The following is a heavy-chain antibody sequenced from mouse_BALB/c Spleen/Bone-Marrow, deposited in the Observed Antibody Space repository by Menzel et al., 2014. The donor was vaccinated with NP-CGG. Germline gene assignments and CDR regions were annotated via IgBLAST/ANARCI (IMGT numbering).Heavy chain of an antibody. Sequence: VQLQQSGPELVKPRASVKMSCKASGYTFTSYVMHWVKQKPGQGLEWIGYINPYNDGTKYNEKFKGKATLTSDKSSSTAYMELSGLTSEDSAVYYCASPYYRYDGFAYWGQGTLVTVSA. V-gene: IGHV1-14*01. CDR1: GYTFTSYV. J-gene: IGHJ3*01. CDR3: ASPYYRYDGFAY. CDR2: INPYNDGT. D-gene: IGHD2-14*01.